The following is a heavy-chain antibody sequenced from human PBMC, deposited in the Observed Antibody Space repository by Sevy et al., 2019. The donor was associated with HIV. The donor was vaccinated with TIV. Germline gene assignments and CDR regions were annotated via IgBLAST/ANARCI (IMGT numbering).Heavy chain of an antibody. Sequence: SETLSLTCAVSGGSFSGYSWDWIRQPPGKGLEWIGEVNHSGSTNYNPSLKSRVTISVDTSKNQFSLKLNFVTAAGTAVYYCSRGGDGVVPSPIIGLGPWTKYWYFDLWGRGTLVTVSS. CDR3: SRGGDGVVPSPIIGLGPWTKYWYFDL. J-gene: IGHJ2*01. V-gene: IGHV4-34*01. D-gene: IGHD3-3*01. CDR1: GGSFSGYS. CDR2: VNHSGST.